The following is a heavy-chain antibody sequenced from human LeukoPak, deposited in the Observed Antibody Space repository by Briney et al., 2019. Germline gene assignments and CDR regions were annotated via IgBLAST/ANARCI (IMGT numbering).Heavy chain of an antibody. V-gene: IGHV4-39*01. J-gene: IGHJ4*02. CDR2: IYYSGST. Sequence: SETLSLTCTVSGGSISSSSYYWGWIRQPPGKGLEWIGSIYYSGSTYYNPSLKSRVTISVDTSKNQFSLKLSSVTAADTAIYYCASGGPYDSSSHYYSWGQGTLVTVSS. D-gene: IGHD3-22*01. CDR1: GGSISSSSYY. CDR3: ASGGPYDSSSHYYS.